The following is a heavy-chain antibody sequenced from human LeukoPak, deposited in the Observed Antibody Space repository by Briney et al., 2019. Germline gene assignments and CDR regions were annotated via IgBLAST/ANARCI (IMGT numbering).Heavy chain of an antibody. D-gene: IGHD2-21*01. Sequence: GGSLRLSCAASGFTFSDYYMSRIRQAPGKGLEWVSYISSSSSYTNYAVSVKGRFTISRDNAKNSLYLQMNSLRAEDTAVYYCARGDDIDAFDIWGQGTMVTVSS. CDR1: GFTFSDYY. CDR3: ARGDDIDAFDI. V-gene: IGHV3-11*06. CDR2: ISSSSSYT. J-gene: IGHJ3*02.